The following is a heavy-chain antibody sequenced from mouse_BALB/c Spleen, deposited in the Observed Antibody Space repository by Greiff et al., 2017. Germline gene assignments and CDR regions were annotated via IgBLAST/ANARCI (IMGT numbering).Heavy chain of an antibody. V-gene: IGHV1-69*02. CDR1: GYTFTSYW. Sequence: QVQLKQPGAELVRPGASVKLSCKASGYTFTSYWINWVKQRPGQGLEWIGNIYPSDSYTNYNQKFKDKATLTVDKSSSTAYMQLSSPTSEDSAVYYCTRYRNYGSSYPYFDYWGQGTTLTVSS. CDR3: TRYRNYGSSYPYFDY. D-gene: IGHD1-1*01. J-gene: IGHJ2*01. CDR2: IYPSDSYT.